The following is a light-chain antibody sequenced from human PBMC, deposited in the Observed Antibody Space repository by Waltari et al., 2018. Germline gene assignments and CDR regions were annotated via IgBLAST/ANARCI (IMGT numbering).Light chain of an antibody. Sequence: EIVLTQSPDTLSFSSGESAPLPRRASQSISKYLAWYQPKPGQAPRLLIYHASSRSTGIPDRFSGSGFGTDFSLTISRLEPEDFAVYYCQHYDSLPATFGQGTKLEIK. CDR3: QHYDSLPAT. CDR1: QSISKY. J-gene: IGKJ1*01. CDR2: HAS. V-gene: IGKV3-20*01.